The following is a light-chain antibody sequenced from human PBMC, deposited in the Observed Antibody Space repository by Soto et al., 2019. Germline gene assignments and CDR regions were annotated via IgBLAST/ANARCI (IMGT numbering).Light chain of an antibody. CDR1: NSNIGNKY. CDR2: RNN. CDR3: AAWDDGVGGPA. J-gene: IGLJ2*01. V-gene: IGLV1-47*01. Sequence: QSVLTQPPSASGTPGQRVTISCSGSNSNIGNKYVYWYQQLPGTAPKLVMYRNNHRPSGVPDRFSGSKSGTSASLAISGFRSEDEADYYCAAWDDGVGGPAFGGGTKLTVL.